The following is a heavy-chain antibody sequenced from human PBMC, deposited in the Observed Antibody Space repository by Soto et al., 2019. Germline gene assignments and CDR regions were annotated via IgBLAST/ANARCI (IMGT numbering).Heavy chain of an antibody. CDR2: IYYSGST. D-gene: IGHD4-4*01. Sequence: SETLSLTCTVSGGSISSSSYYWGWIRQPPGKGLEWIGSIYYSGSTYYNPSLKSRVTISVDTSKNQFSLKLSSVTAADTAVYYCARQVTTHYYYYYMDVWGKGTTVTVSS. J-gene: IGHJ6*03. V-gene: IGHV4-39*01. CDR3: ARQVTTHYYYYYMDV. CDR1: GGSISSSSYY.